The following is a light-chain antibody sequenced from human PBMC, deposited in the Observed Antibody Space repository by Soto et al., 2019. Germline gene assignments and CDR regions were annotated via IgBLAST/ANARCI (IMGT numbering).Light chain of an antibody. V-gene: IGLV1-44*01. CDR1: NSNFGSNT. CDR2: GNS. Sequence: QSVLTQPPSASGTPGQTVAISCSGSNSNFGSNTVNWYQQFPGTAPKLLMHGNSQRPSGVPDRFSGSKSGTSASLAISGLRTEDEADYYCAAWDDSLSGVVFGGGTEVTVL. J-gene: IGLJ3*02. CDR3: AAWDDSLSGVV.